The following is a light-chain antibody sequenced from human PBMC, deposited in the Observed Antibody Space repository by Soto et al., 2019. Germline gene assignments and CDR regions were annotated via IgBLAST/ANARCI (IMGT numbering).Light chain of an antibody. V-gene: IGKV3-20*01. Sequence: EIVLTQSPDTLSLSPGERATLSCRASESVTSSHLAWYQQKRGQAPRLLIYGASSRATGIPDRFSGSGSGTDFTLTISRLEPEDFAVYYCQDYGSSSTTFGQGIRLEIK. CDR3: QDYGSSSTT. J-gene: IGKJ5*01. CDR1: ESVTSSH. CDR2: GAS.